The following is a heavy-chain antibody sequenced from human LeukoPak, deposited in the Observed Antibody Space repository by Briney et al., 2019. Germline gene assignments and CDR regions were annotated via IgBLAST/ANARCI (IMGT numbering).Heavy chain of an antibody. CDR3: AKGDRAAGGPYLSNGFDP. Sequence: GGSLRLSCAASGFTFSSYAMRWVRQAPGKGLEWVSAISGSGGSTYYADSVKGRFTISRDNSKNSLYMQINSLRAEDTAVYYWAKGDRAAGGPYLSNGFDPWGQGTLVTVSS. D-gene: IGHD6-13*01. CDR1: GFTFSSYA. CDR2: ISGSGGST. V-gene: IGHV3-23*01. J-gene: IGHJ5*02.